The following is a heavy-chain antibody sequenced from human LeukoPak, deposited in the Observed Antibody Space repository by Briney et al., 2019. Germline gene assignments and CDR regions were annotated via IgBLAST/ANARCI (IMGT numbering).Heavy chain of an antibody. Sequence: SQTLSLTCAISGDSVSSNSAAWNWIRQSPSRGLEWLGRTYYRSKWYNDHAVSVKSRITINPDTSKNQFSLQLNSVTPEDTAVYYCAREEEYYYDSSGSHFDYWGQGTLVTVSS. CDR1: GDSVSSNSAA. CDR3: AREEEYYYDSSGSHFDY. D-gene: IGHD3-22*01. CDR2: TYYRSKWYN. J-gene: IGHJ4*02. V-gene: IGHV6-1*01.